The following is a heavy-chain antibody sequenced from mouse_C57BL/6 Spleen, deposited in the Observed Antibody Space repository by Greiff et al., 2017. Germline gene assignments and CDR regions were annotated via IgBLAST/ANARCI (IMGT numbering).Heavy chain of an antibody. J-gene: IGHJ2*01. Sequence: QVQLQQSGAELAKPGASVKLSCKASGYTFTSYWMHWVKQRPGQGLEWIGYINPSSGYTKYNQKFKDKATLTAYKSSSTAYMQLSRLTYEDSAVYYCAMSYDYEGFDYWGQGTTRTVSS. D-gene: IGHD2-4*01. CDR3: AMSYDYEGFDY. CDR2: INPSSGYT. CDR1: GYTFTSYW. V-gene: IGHV1-7*01.